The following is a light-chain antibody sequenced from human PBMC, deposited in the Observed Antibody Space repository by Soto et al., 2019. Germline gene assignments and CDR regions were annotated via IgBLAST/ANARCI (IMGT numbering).Light chain of an antibody. CDR1: QSVSRNS. J-gene: IGKJ3*01. CDR2: GAS. V-gene: IGKV3-20*01. CDR3: QQYGASPPT. Sequence: EIVLTQSPGTLSLSPEERATLSCRASQSVSRNSLAWYQQQPGQAPRLLIYGASSRATDIPDRFSGSGSGTDFTLIVSRLEPEDFAVYFCQQYGASPPTFGPGTKVDI.